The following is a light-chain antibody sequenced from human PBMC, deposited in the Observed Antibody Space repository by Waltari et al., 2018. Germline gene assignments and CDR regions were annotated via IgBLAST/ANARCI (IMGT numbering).Light chain of an antibody. V-gene: IGLV3-9*01. Sequence: SFDLTQPLSVSVALGQTARLTCGGDNIGSRNVHWYQQKPGQAPVLVIYRDNNRPSGIPERFSGSNSGKTATLSISRAQAGDEADYFCQVWDSSSNAVFGGGTKLTVL. J-gene: IGLJ2*01. CDR1: NIGSRN. CDR3: QVWDSSSNAV. CDR2: RDN.